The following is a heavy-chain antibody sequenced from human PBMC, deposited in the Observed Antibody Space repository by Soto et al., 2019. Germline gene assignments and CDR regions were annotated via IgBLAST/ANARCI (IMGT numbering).Heavy chain of an antibody. CDR1: GFTFDIYA. CDR3: AKELGGYSYGYELDH. Sequence: EVQLVDSGGGLVQPGRSLRLSCAASGFTFDIYAMHWVRQAPGKGLEWVASISWHSGTRAYADSVKGRFTISRDNAKNSLYLQMDSLRTEDTAFYYCAKELGGYSYGYELDHWGQGTLVAVSA. J-gene: IGHJ4*02. V-gene: IGHV3-9*01. D-gene: IGHD5-18*01. CDR2: ISWHSGTR.